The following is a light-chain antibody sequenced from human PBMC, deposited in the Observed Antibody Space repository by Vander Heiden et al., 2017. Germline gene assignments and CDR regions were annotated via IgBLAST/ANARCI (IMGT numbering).Light chain of an antibody. J-gene: IGKJ1*01. CDR3: QQRSNWPRT. CDR1: QSVSSY. CDR2: DAS. Sequence: ESVLTQSPATLSLSPGERATLSCRASQSVSSYLAWYQPKPGQAPRLLIYDASNSGSGSGTDFTLTISSLEPEDFAVYYCQQRSNWPRTFGQGTKVEIK. V-gene: IGKV3-11*01.